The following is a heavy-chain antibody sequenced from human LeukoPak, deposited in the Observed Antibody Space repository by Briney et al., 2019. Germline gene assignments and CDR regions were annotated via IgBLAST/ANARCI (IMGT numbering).Heavy chain of an antibody. V-gene: IGHV3-30*02. J-gene: IGHJ4*02. CDR2: IRYDAVNK. CDR3: ARALWLQFASFDY. Sequence: GGSLRLSCAASGFTFSVHGINWVRQAPGKGLEWVAFIRYDAVNKYYADSVKGRFTISRDNSKNTLYLQMNSLRAEDTAVYYCARALWLQFASFDYWGQGTLVTVSS. D-gene: IGHD5-24*01. CDR1: GFTFSVHG.